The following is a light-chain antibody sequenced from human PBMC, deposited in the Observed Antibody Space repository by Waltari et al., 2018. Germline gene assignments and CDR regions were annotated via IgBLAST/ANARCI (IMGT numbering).Light chain of an antibody. CDR3: QQSYDTLWS. CDR2: HAS. J-gene: IGKJ1*01. V-gene: IGKV1-39*01. CDR1: QTISSA. Sequence: DIQMTTSPSSLSASIGDKVSMHCRASQTISSALNWYQQKPGKSPKLLVYHASNLQNWVPSRFSGRGSGTNFALIINDLQPEDFGTYYCQQSYDTLWSFGPGTTVDIK.